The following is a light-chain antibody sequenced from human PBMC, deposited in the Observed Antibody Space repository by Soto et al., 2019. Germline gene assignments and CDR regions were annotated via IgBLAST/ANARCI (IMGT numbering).Light chain of an antibody. J-gene: IGKJ2*01. V-gene: IGKV3-15*01. Sequence: EIEMTQSPATLSVSPGERATQTCRASQSVSNNLAWYQQKPGQAPRLLIYGASTRATGIPARFSGSGSGTEFTLTISSLQSEDFAVYYCQQYDNWPRTFGQGTKLEIK. CDR1: QSVSNN. CDR3: QQYDNWPRT. CDR2: GAS.